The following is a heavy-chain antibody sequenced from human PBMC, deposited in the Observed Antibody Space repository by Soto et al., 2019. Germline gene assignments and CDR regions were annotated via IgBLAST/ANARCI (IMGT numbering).Heavy chain of an antibody. J-gene: IGHJ6*02. CDR2: IKQDGSEK. CDR3: ARDKPRITMIVVVRPRSYYYGMDV. D-gene: IGHD3-22*01. CDR1: GFTFSSYW. V-gene: IGHV3-7*01. Sequence: GSLRLSCAASGFTFSSYWMSWVRQAPGKGLEWVANIKQDGSEKYYVDSVKGRFTISRDNAKNSLYLQMNSLRAEDTAVYYCARDKPRITMIVVVRPRSYYYGMDVWGQGTTVTVSS.